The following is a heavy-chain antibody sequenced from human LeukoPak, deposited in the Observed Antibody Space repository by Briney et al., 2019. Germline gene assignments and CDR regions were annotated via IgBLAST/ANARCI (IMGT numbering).Heavy chain of an antibody. D-gene: IGHD3-9*01. CDR1: GFTFSSYA. CDR2: ISYDGSNK. CDR3: ARDPHYDILTGYYFDY. Sequence: GGSLRLSCAASGFTFSSYAMHWVRQAPGKGLEGVAVISYDGSNKYYADSVKGRFTISRDNSKNTLYLQMNSLRAEDTAVYYCARDPHYDILTGYYFDYWGQGTLVTVSS. J-gene: IGHJ4*02. V-gene: IGHV3-30-3*01.